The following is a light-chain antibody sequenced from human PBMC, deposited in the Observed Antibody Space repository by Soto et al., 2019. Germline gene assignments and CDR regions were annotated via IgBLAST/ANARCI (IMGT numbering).Light chain of an antibody. V-gene: IGLV3-9*01. CDR2: RDS. CDR1: NIGSKN. J-gene: IGLJ1*01. Sequence: SYELTQPLSVSVALGQTARITCGGNNIGSKNVHWYQQKSGQAPVLVIYRDSNRPSGIPERFSGSNSGNTATLTISRAQAGDEADYYCQVWDSSTAYVFGTGTKLTVL. CDR3: QVWDSSTAYV.